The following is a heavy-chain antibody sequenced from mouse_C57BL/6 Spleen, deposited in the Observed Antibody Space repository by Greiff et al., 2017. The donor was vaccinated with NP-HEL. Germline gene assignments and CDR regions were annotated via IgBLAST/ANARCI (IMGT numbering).Heavy chain of an antibody. J-gene: IGHJ2*01. CDR2: IWSGGST. CDR3: ARNLGYYYGSSLFDY. D-gene: IGHD1-1*01. V-gene: IGHV2-2*01. CDR1: GFSLTSYG. Sequence: VKLQESGPGLVQPSQSLSITCTVSGFSLTSYGVHWVRQSPGKGLEWLGVIWSGGSTDYNAAFISRLSISKDNSKSQVFFKMNSLQADDTAIYYWARNLGYYYGSSLFDYWGQGTTLTVSS.